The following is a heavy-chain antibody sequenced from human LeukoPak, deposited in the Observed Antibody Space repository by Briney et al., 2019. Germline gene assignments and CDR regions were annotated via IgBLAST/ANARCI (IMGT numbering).Heavy chain of an antibody. CDR2: INPSGGNT. Sequence: ASVKVSCKASGYTFTSHYMHWVRQAPGQGLEWMGIINPSGGNTSYAQKFQGRVTMTRGTSTSTVYMELSSLRSDDTAVYYCAGLYSSGRFDPWGQGTLVTVSS. V-gene: IGHV1-46*01. CDR3: AGLYSSGRFDP. J-gene: IGHJ5*02. CDR1: GYTFTSHY. D-gene: IGHD6-19*01.